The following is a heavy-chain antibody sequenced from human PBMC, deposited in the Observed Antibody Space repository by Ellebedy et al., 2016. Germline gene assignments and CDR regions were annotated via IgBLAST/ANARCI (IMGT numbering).Heavy chain of an antibody. Sequence: GESLKISXAASGFTFSSYWMSWVRQAPGKGLEWVSSISSSSSYIYYADSVKGRFTISRDNAKNSLYLQMNSLRAEDTAVYYCVKDGGCSGGSCYSWSYWGQGTLVTVSS. CDR1: GFTFSSYW. CDR2: ISSSSSYI. CDR3: VKDGGCSGGSCYSWSY. J-gene: IGHJ4*02. D-gene: IGHD2-15*01. V-gene: IGHV3-21*01.